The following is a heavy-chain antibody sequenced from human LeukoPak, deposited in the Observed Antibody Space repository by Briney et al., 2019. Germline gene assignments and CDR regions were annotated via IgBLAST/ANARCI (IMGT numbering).Heavy chain of an antibody. CDR1: GFTFSRNV. CDR3: ARGGMSARPDY. CDR2: IWYDGSNE. D-gene: IGHD6-6*01. J-gene: IGHJ4*02. V-gene: IGHV3-33*08. Sequence: GGSLRLSCAASGFTFSRNVMHWVRQAPGKGLEWLAIIWYDGSNEYYADSVKGRFTISRDNSKNTLYLQMNSLRAEDTALYYCARGGMSARPDYWGQGTLVTVSS.